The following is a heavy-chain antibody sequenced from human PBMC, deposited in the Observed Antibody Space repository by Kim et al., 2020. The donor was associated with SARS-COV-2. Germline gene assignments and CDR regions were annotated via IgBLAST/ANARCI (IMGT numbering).Heavy chain of an antibody. D-gene: IGHD2-2*01. V-gene: IGHV3-21*01. J-gene: IGHJ4*02. CDR2: ISSSSDHI. CDR1: GFTFSSYN. CDR3: ARGADLLYCSSTSCLDY. Sequence: GGSLRLSCAASGFTFSSYNMNWVRQAPGKGLEWVSSISSSSDHIYYADSLKGRFTIARDNAKNSLYLQMSTLRAEDTVVYYCARGADLLYCSSTSCLDYWGQGTLVTVSS.